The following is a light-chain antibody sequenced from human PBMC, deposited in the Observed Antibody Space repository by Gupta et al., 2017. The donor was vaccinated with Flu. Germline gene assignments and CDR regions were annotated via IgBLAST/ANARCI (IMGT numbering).Light chain of an antibody. Sequence: EIVLTQSPGTLSLSPGERATLSCRATQSISSRYFAWYQQKPGQAPRVLIYGASSRATGIPDRFSGSGSGTDFTLTISRLEPEDFAVYYCHQYGSSPWTFGQGTKVEI. J-gene: IGKJ1*01. CDR3: HQYGSSPWT. V-gene: IGKV3-20*01. CDR1: QSISSRY. CDR2: GAS.